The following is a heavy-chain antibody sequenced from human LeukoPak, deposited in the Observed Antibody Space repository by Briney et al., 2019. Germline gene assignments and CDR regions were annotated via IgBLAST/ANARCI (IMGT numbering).Heavy chain of an antibody. V-gene: IGHV3-7*01. Sequence: GGSLRLSCAASGFTFSSYWMSWVRQAPGKGLEWVANIKQDGSEKYYVDSVKGRFTISRDNAKNSLYLQMNSLRAEDTAVYYCASDPGAYGYSYGYPLDYWGQGTLVTVSS. CDR3: ASDPGAYGYSYGYPLDY. D-gene: IGHD5-18*01. J-gene: IGHJ4*02. CDR1: GFTFSSYW. CDR2: IKQDGSEK.